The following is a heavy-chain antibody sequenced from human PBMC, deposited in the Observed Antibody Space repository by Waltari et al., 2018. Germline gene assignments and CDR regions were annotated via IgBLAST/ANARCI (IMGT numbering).Heavy chain of an antibody. CDR1: GGSISSHY. Sequence: QVQLQESGPGLVKPSETLSLTCTVSGGSISSHYWSWLRQPPGKGLEWIGYIYYSGSTNYNPSLKSRVTISVDTSKNQFSLKLSSVTAADTAVYYCARNMITFGEGGMDVWGQGTTVTVSS. CDR3: ARNMITFGEGGMDV. CDR2: IYYSGST. D-gene: IGHD3-16*01. V-gene: IGHV4-59*11. J-gene: IGHJ6*02.